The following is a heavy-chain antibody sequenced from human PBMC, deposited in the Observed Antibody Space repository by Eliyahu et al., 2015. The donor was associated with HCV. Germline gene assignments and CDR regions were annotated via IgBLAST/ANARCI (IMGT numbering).Heavy chain of an antibody. CDR3: ARHAGASSYSALDC. D-gene: IGHD2-21*01. V-gene: IGHV4-39*01. Sequence: XLQLQESGPGLVKPSXTLSLTCTVSGXSXXSSSYHWGXIRQPPGKGLEWXGNIYYSGSTDYNPSLKSRVTISVDTSKNQFSLKLMSVTAADTAVYYCARHAGASSYSALDCWGQGTLVTVSS. J-gene: IGHJ4*02. CDR1: GXSXXSSSYH. CDR2: IYYSGST.